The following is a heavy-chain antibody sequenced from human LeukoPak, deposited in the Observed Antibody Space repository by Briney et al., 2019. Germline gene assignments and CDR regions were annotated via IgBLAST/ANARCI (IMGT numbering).Heavy chain of an antibody. CDR2: IYYSGST. CDR3: ARHQGFTSMVRGVIDY. Sequence: SETLSLTCTVSGGSISSSGYYWGWIRQPPGKGLEWIGTIYYSGSTYYRPSLQSRVTISVDTSKNQLSLKLSSVTAADTAVYYCARHQGFTSMVRGVIDYWGQGTLVTASS. D-gene: IGHD3-10*01. CDR1: GGSISSSGYY. V-gene: IGHV4-39*01. J-gene: IGHJ4*02.